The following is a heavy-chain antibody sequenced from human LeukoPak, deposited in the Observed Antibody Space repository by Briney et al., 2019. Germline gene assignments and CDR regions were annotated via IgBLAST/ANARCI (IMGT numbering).Heavy chain of an antibody. V-gene: IGHV1-69*04. CDR2: IIPILGIA. CDR3: AREYGSGSYYYYYGMDV. J-gene: IGHJ6*02. D-gene: IGHD3-10*01. Sequence: SVKVSCKASGGTFSSYTISWVRQAPGQGLEWMGRIIPILGIANYAQKFQGRVTITADKSTSTAYMELSSLRSEDTAVCYCAREYGSGSYYYYYGMDVWGQGTTVTVSS. CDR1: GGTFSSYT.